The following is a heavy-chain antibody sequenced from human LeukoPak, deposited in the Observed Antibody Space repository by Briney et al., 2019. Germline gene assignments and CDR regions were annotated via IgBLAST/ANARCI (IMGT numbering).Heavy chain of an antibody. Sequence: SVKVSCKASGGTFSSYAISWVRQAPGQGLEWLGGIIPIFGTANYAQKFQGRVTITADESTSTAYMELSSLRSEDTAVYYCARRGYSSGWYVLGISYYFDYWGQGTLVTVSS. CDR1: GGTFSSYA. V-gene: IGHV1-69*13. J-gene: IGHJ4*02. CDR2: IIPIFGTA. CDR3: ARRGYSSGWYVLGISYYFDY. D-gene: IGHD6-19*01.